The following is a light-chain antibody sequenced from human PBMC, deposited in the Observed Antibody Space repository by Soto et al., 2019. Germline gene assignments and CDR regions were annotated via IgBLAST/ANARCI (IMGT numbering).Light chain of an antibody. J-gene: IGKJ5*01. CDR2: KAS. V-gene: IGKV1-5*03. CDR1: ESISNW. Sequence: DIQMTQSPSTLSASVGDRVTITCRASESISNWLAWFQQKPGKAPKLLIYKASTLESGVPSRFSGIGSGTEFTLAISSLQPDDFATYYCQQYHSYWWTFGQGTRLEI. CDR3: QQYHSYWWT.